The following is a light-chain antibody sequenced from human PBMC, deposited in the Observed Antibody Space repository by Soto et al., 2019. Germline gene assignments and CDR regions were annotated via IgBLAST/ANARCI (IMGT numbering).Light chain of an antibody. CDR2: GAS. V-gene: IGKV3-15*01. CDR3: QHYNNWPFT. J-gene: IGKJ2*01. CDR1: QSISSN. Sequence: EIVMTQSPATLSVSPGERATLSCRASQSISSNLAWYQQKPGQVPSLLIYGASARATGIPARFSGSGSGTEFTLTISSLQSEDYAVYYCQHYNNWPFTFGQGTKLEIK.